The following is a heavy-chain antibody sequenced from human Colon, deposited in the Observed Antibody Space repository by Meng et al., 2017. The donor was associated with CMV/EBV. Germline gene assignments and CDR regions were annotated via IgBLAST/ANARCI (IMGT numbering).Heavy chain of an antibody. CDR3: ARAPRGPGYSFDY. Sequence: GESLKISCAASGFTFSSYSMNWVRQAPGEGLEWVSSIISSTNYIYYADSVRGRFTLSRDSAKNSLYLQMDSLRAEDTAVYYCARAPRGPGYSFDYWGQGTLVTVSS. CDR2: IISSTNYI. CDR1: GFTFSSYS. D-gene: IGHD1-14*01. V-gene: IGHV3-21*01. J-gene: IGHJ4*02.